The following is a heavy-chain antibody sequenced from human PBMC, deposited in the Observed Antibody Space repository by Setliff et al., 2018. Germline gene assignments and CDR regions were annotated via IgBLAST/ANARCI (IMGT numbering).Heavy chain of an antibody. V-gene: IGHV3-74*01. CDR2: INSDGSFT. J-gene: IGHJ4*02. D-gene: IGHD5-18*01. CDR1: GFSFRSHV. CDR3: ASGHRYGYLFEY. Sequence: PGGSLRLSCAASGFSFRSHVMHWVRQVPGKGLVWVSRINSDGSFTSYADSVKGRFTISRDNAENTLYLQMTSLTTEDTALYYCASGHRYGYLFEYWGQGTLVTVSS.